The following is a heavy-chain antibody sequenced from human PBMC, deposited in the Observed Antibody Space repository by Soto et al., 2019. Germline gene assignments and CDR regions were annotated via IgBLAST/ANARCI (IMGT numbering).Heavy chain of an antibody. CDR2: NYYSGII. J-gene: IGHJ5*02. V-gene: IGHV4-39*01. CDR3: ARQSSGWYNWFDP. CDR1: GGSISSSSYY. D-gene: IGHD6-19*01. Sequence: QLQLQESGPGLVKPSETLSLTCSVSGGSISSSSYYWGWIRQPPGKGLEWIGSNYYSGIIYYTPYLKSRVTISVDTSKNQFSLKLSSVTAAETAVYYCARQSSGWYNWFDPWGQGTLVTVSS.